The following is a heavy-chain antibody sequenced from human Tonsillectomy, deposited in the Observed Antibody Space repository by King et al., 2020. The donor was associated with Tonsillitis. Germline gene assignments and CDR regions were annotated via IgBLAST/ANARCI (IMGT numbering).Heavy chain of an antibody. CDR1: GFTFSSHW. Sequence: VQLVESGGDLVQPGGSLILSCAASGFTFSSHWMHCVRQAPGKGLVWLSNINNDGSTTSYADSVKGRFTISRDNAKNTLFLQLNSLRVDDTAVYYCTRDPDTSNKIDYWGQGTLVTVSS. V-gene: IGHV3-74*01. J-gene: IGHJ4*02. D-gene: IGHD5-18*01. CDR3: TRDPDTSNKIDY. CDR2: INNDGSTT.